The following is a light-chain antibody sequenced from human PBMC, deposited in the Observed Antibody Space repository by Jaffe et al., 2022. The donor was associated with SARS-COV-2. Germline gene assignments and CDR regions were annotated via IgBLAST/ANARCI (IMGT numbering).Light chain of an antibody. CDR2: DSS. J-gene: IGLJ2*01. CDR3: QVWDNSSDRQGV. Sequence: SYVLTQPPSVSVAPGQTARITCGGNNIGSKSVHWYQQKAGRAPVLVVYDSSDRPSGIPERFSGSNSGNTATLTISRVEAGDEADFYCQVWDNSSDRQGVFGVGTKLTVL. V-gene: IGLV3-21*02. CDR1: NIGSKS.